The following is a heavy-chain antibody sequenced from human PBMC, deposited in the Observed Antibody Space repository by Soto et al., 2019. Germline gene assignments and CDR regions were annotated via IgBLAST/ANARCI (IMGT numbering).Heavy chain of an antibody. CDR1: GFTFSTYT. CDR2: IIGGGDT. V-gene: IGHV3-23*01. Sequence: GGSLRLSCAASGFTFSTYTMNWVRQGPGQGLEWVSAIIGGGDTYYADSVKGRFTISRDNSKNMLYLQMNSLRAEDTAVYYCAKAFRVVVAAAAGTNWGQGTLVTVSS. D-gene: IGHD2-15*01. CDR3: AKAFRVVVAAAAGTN. J-gene: IGHJ4*02.